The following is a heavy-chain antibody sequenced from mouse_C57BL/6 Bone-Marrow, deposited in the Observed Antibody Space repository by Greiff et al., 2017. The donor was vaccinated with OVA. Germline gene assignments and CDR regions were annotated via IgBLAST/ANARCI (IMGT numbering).Heavy chain of an antibody. CDR3: ARGAY. V-gene: IGHV1-80*01. CDR1: GYAFSNYW. J-gene: IGHJ2*01. Sequence: QVQLKESGAELVKPGASVKISCKASGYAFSNYWMNWVKQRPGKGLEWIGQIYPGDGDINYNGKVKGKATLTSDKSSSTAYVQFSSLTSEDSAVYFLARGAYWGQGTTLTVSS. CDR2: IYPGDGDI.